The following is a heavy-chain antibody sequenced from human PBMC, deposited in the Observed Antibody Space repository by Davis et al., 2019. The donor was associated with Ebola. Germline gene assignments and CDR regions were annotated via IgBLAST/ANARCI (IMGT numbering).Heavy chain of an antibody. V-gene: IGHV3-74*01. J-gene: IGHJ4*02. CDR2: INSDGSST. D-gene: IGHD3-10*01. CDR1: GFTFSSYW. CDR3: ARADLVWFGELTY. Sequence: GESLKISCAASGFTFSSYWMHWVRQAPGKGLVWVSRINSDGSSTSYADSVKGRFTISRDNAKHTLYLQMNSLRAEDTAVYYCARADLVWFGELTYWGQGTLVTVSS.